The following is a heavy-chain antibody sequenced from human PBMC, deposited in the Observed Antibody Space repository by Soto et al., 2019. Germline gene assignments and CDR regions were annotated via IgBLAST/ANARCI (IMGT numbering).Heavy chain of an antibody. CDR2: IHSSGST. CDR3: ARGTYFDSAWGTYRVGSSGCFDY. V-gene: IGHV4-30-4*01. Sequence: QVRLQESGPKLVRPSQTLSLTCSVSGVSINRGDYYWSWIRQPPGKGLEWIGYIHSSGSTFYNPSLKSRVTISIDTSKNQFSLKLSSVTAADTAVYSCARGTYFDSAWGTYRVGSSGCFDYWGQGTLVSVSS. D-gene: IGHD3-16*02. CDR1: GVSINRGDYY. J-gene: IGHJ4*02.